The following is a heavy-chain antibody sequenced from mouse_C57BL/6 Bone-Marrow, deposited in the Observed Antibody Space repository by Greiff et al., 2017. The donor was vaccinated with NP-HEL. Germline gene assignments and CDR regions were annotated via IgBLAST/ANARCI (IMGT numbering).Heavy chain of an antibody. J-gene: IGHJ2*01. CDR1: GYTFTSYG. D-gene: IGHD1-1*01. V-gene: IGHV1-81*01. Sequence: VQLQESGAELARPGASVKLSCKASGYTFTSYGISWVKQRTGQGLEWIGEIYPRSGNTYYNEKFKGKATLTADKSSSTAYMELRSLTSEDSAVYFCAREDYYGSSLDYWGQGTTLTVSS. CDR3: AREDYYGSSLDY. CDR2: IYPRSGNT.